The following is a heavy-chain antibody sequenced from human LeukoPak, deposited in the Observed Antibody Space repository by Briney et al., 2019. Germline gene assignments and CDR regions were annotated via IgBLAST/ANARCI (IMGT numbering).Heavy chain of an antibody. J-gene: IGHJ6*03. CDR2: ISAYNGNT. CDR1: GYTFTSYG. V-gene: IGHV1-18*01. D-gene: IGHD3-3*01. Sequence: ASVKVSCKASGYTFTSYGISWVRQAPGQGLEWMGWISAYNGNTNYAQKLQGRVTMTTDTSTSTAYMELRSLRSDDTAVYYCARGDPYYDFWSGYSLGYYYYYYMDVWGQGTLVTVSS. CDR3: ARGDPYYDFWSGYSLGYYYYYYMDV.